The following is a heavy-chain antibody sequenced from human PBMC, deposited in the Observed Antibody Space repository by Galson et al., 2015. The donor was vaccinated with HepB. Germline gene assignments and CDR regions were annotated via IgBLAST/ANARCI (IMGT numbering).Heavy chain of an antibody. Sequence: SLRLSCAASGFTFSSYGMHWVRQAPGKGLECVALVSYDGSDKYYADSVKGRFTISRDNSKNTLYLQMNSLRAEDTAVYYCAKSREGRYSDSTGYYYDYWGQGSLVTVSS. CDR1: GFTFSSYG. V-gene: IGHV3-30*18. J-gene: IGHJ4*02. CDR3: AKSREGRYSDSTGYYYDY. CDR2: VSYDGSDK. D-gene: IGHD3-22*01.